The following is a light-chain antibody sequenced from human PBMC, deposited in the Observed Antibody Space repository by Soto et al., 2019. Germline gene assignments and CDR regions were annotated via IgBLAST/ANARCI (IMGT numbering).Light chain of an antibody. CDR1: QAVITG. V-gene: IGKV3-11*01. CDR2: LTS. CDR3: HQRQSWPRT. J-gene: IGKJ1*01. Sequence: EIVLTQSPATLSSFPGDRVTLSCRPSQAVITGLAWYQHKPGQAPRLLIYLTSNRAAGIPARFSGSGSETDFTLTISDVEPEDFAVYYCHQRQSWPRTFGQGTKVDIK.